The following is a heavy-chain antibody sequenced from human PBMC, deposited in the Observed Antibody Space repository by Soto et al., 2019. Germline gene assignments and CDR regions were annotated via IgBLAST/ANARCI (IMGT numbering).Heavy chain of an antibody. V-gene: IGHV1-58*01. CDR2: IVVGSGNT. J-gene: IGHJ4*02. Sequence: SVKVSCKASGFTFTSSAVQWVRQARGQRLEWIGWIVVGSGNTNYAQKFQERVTITRDMSTSTAYMELSSLRSEDTAVYYCAAGRITGTSKSSFDYWGQGTLVTVSS. CDR3: AAGRITGTSKSSFDY. CDR1: GFTFTSSA. D-gene: IGHD1-7*01.